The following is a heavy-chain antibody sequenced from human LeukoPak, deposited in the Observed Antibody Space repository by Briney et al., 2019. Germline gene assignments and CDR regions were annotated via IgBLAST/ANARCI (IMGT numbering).Heavy chain of an antibody. Sequence: SETLSLTCTVSGGSNSSYYWSWIRQPPGKGLGWIGYIYYSGSTNYNPSLKSRVTISVDTSKNQFSLKLSSVTAADTAVYYCARRRRWAVASNWFDPWGQGTLVTVSS. D-gene: IGHD6-19*01. CDR3: ARRRRWAVASNWFDP. CDR1: GGSNSSYY. J-gene: IGHJ5*02. V-gene: IGHV4-59*12. CDR2: IYYSGST.